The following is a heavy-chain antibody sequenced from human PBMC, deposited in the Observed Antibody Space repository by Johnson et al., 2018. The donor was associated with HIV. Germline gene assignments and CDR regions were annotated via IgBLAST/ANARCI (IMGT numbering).Heavy chain of an antibody. CDR3: ASPATQQLVPVDAFDI. CDR2: ISSSGSTI. J-gene: IGHJ3*02. Sequence: QVLLVESGGGLVKPGGSLRLSCAASGFTFSDYYMSWIRQAPGKGLEWVSYISSSGSTIYYADSVKGRFTISRDNAKNSLYLQMNSLRAEDTALYYCASPATQQLVPVDAFDIWGQGTMVTVSS. D-gene: IGHD6-13*01. CDR1: GFTFSDYY. V-gene: IGHV3-11*01.